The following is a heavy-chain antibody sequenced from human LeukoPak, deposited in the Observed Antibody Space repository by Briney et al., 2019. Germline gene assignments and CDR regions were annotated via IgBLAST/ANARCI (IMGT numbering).Heavy chain of an antibody. CDR2: ISSSSSYI. D-gene: IGHD2-21*01. V-gene: IGHV3-21*01. J-gene: IGHJ6*02. CDR3: AREPPIKDYGMDV. CDR1: GFTFSSYS. Sequence: PGGSLRLSCAASGFTFSSYSMNWVRQAPGKGLEWVSSISSSSSYIYYADSVKGRFTISRDNAKNSLYLQMNSLRAEDTAVYYCAREPPIKDYGMDVWGQGTTVTVSS.